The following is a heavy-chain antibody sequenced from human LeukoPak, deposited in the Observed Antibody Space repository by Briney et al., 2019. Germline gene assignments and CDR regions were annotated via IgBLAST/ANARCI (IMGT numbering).Heavy chain of an antibody. Sequence: PSETLSLTCTVSGGSISSGGYYWSWIRQHPGKGLEWIGYIYYSGSTYFNPSLKSRVTISVDTSKNQFSLKLSSVTAADTAVYYCARGSSDYGDYPWTDGMDVWGQGTTVTVSS. CDR1: GGSISSGGYY. V-gene: IGHV4-31*03. D-gene: IGHD4-17*01. CDR3: ARGSSDYGDYPWTDGMDV. J-gene: IGHJ6*02. CDR2: IYYSGST.